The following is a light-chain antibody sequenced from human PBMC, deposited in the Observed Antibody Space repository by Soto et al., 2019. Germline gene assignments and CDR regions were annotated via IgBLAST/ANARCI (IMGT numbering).Light chain of an antibody. CDR3: AAWDDSLNAL. Sequence: QLVLTQPPSASGTPGQRITISCSGSSSNIGDNPVNWYQQLPGAAPKLLIYINDQRPSGVPHRFSGSKSGTSASLAISGLQPEDEADYHCAAWDDSLNALFGTGTKVTVL. CDR1: SSNIGDNP. V-gene: IGLV1-44*01. J-gene: IGLJ1*01. CDR2: IND.